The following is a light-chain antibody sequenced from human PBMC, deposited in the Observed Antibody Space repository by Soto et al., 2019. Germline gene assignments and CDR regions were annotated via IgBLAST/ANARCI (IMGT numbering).Light chain of an antibody. Sequence: EIVLTQSPGTLSLSPGERATLSCMASQSVSSNLAWYQQKPGQAPRLLIYGASTRATGIPARFSGSGSGTDFTLTISRLEPEDFAVYYCQQYGSSKWTFGQGTKVDI. V-gene: IGKV3-20*01. CDR1: QSVSSN. CDR3: QQYGSSKWT. CDR2: GAS. J-gene: IGKJ1*01.